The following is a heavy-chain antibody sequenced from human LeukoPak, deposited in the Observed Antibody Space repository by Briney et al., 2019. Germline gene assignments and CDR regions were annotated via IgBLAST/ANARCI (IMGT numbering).Heavy chain of an antibody. V-gene: IGHV5-51*01. D-gene: IGHD4-23*01. J-gene: IGHJ4*02. CDR2: VFPGASDT. CDR3: AIMTSCGGTSYFDY. Sequence: GESLKISCKGSGYSFSSYWIAWVRQMPGKGLEWMGIVFPGASDTRYSPSFQGQVTISADKSISTAYLQWSSLKASDTAMYYCAIMTSCGGTSYFDYWGQGTLVTVSS. CDR1: GYSFSSYW.